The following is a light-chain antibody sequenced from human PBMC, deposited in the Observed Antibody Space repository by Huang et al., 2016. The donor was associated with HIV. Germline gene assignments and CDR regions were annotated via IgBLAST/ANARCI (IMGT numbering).Light chain of an antibody. J-gene: IGKJ2*01. CDR1: QSLGSNY. CDR2: GTS. CDR3: QLYGSSPPYT. Sequence: EIVLTQSPGTLSLSPGERASLSCRASQSLGSNYIAWYQQEPGQAPRLLIYGTSTRATGSPDRCSGSGSGTDFTLIISRLEPEDFVVYYCQLYGSSPPYTFGQGTKLEIK. V-gene: IGKV3-20*01.